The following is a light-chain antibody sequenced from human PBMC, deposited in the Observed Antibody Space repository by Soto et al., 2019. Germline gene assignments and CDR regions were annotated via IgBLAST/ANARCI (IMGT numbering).Light chain of an antibody. CDR2: GNT. V-gene: IGLV1-40*01. CDR3: QSYDSSLSGNYV. CDR1: TSDIGAGFD. J-gene: IGLJ1*01. Sequence: QSVLTQPPSVSGAPGQRVTISCTGSTSDIGAGFDVHWYQHLPGKAPKLLIYGNTNRPSGVPDRFSGSKSGTSASLAITGLQAEDEADYYCQSYDSSLSGNYVFGTGTKVTVL.